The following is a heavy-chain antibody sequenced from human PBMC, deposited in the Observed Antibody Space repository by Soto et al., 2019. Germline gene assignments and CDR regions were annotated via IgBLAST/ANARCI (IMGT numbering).Heavy chain of an antibody. Sequence: TLSLTCTVSGGSISSGDYYWSWIRQPPGKGLEWIGYIYYSGSTYYNPSLKSRVTISVDTSKNQFSLKLSSVTAADTAVYYCARGITMVRGVIIGSPVYRWFDPWGQGTLVTVSS. CDR1: GGSISSGDYY. J-gene: IGHJ5*02. D-gene: IGHD3-10*01. CDR3: ARGITMVRGVIIGSPVYRWFDP. V-gene: IGHV4-30-4*01. CDR2: IYYSGST.